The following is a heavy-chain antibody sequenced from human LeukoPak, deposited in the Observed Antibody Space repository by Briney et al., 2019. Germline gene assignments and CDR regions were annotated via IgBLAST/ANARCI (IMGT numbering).Heavy chain of an antibody. D-gene: IGHD5-24*01. V-gene: IGHV3-23*01. J-gene: IGHJ4*02. CDR1: GFTFSSYA. Sequence: GGSLRLSCAASGFTFSSYAMSWVRQAPGKGLEWVSAISDSGGSTYYADSVKGRFTISRDNSKNTLYLQMNSLRAEDTAVYYCAKDMGLQRYYFDYWGQGTLVTVSS. CDR3: AKDMGLQRYYFDY. CDR2: ISDSGGST.